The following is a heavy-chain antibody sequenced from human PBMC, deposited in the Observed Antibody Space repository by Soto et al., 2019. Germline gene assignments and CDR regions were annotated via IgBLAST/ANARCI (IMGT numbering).Heavy chain of an antibody. CDR3: VLTGYFRGIDY. V-gene: IGHV4-34*01. Sequence: QVQLQQWGAGLLRPSETLSLTCAVYGGSFSGYYWSWIRQPPGKGLEWIGEINHSGSTNYNPSLKSRVHISVDTSKNHFSLKLSSVTAADTAVYYSVLTGYFRGIDYWGQGTLVTVSS. CDR2: INHSGST. D-gene: IGHD3-9*01. CDR1: GGSFSGYY. J-gene: IGHJ4*02.